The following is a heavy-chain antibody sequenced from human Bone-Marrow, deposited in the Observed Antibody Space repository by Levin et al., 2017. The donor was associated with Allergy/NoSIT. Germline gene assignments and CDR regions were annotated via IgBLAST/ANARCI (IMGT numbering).Heavy chain of an antibody. CDR1: GGSISSYY. Sequence: GSLRLSCTVSGGSISSYYWNWVRQPPGKGLEWIGSINYSGGTNYNSSLKSRVMISVDTSKSQFSLRLHSVTAADTAVYYCARAGLKNWFDPWGQGALVTVSS. D-gene: IGHD3/OR15-3a*01. V-gene: IGHV4-59*01. CDR3: ARAGLKNWFDP. J-gene: IGHJ5*02. CDR2: INYSGGT.